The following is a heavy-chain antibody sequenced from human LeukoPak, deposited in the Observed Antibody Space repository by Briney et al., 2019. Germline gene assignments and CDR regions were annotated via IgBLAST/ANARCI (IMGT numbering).Heavy chain of an antibody. Sequence: SETLSLTCAVSGGYFTGHYWSWIRQPPGKALEWSGYVYSSGSTTYNPSLESRVTISLDTHGKQVSLTLTSVTAADTAVYYCARHGKHLISYRNGRDRGSFAAWGPGSLVTASP. V-gene: IGHV4-59*08. CDR3: ARHGKHLISYRNGRDRGSFAA. D-gene: IGHD3-16*02. CDR1: GGYFTGHY. J-gene: IGHJ5*02. CDR2: VYSSGST.